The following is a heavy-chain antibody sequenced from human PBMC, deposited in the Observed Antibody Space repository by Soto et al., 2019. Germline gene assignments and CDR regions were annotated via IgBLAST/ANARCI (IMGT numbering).Heavy chain of an antibody. CDR1: GYNFPIYW. D-gene: IGHD3-16*02. V-gene: IGHV5-51*01. J-gene: IGHJ4*02. CDR3: ARANVITFGGIIDLAFFVY. Sequence: GESLKISCQGSGYNFPIYWIAWVRQMPGKGLEWMGIIYPGDSDSRYSPSFQGQVTISVDKSTSSAYLQWRSLKASDSALYYCARANVITFGGIIDLAFFVYWGQGTLVTVSS. CDR2: IYPGDSDS.